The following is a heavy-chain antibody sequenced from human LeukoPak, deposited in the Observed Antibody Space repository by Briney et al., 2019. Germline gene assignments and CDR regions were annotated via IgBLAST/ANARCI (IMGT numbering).Heavy chain of an antibody. J-gene: IGHJ2*01. V-gene: IGHV4-39*01. Sequence: PSETLSLTCTVSGGSISSSSYYWGWIRQPPGKGLEWIGSIYYSGSTYYNPSLKSRVTISVDTSKNQFSLKLSSVTAADTAVYYCARQRTTFYWYFDLWGRGTLVTVSS. CDR2: IYYSGST. D-gene: IGHD4-11*01. CDR3: ARQRTTFYWYFDL. CDR1: GGSISSSSYY.